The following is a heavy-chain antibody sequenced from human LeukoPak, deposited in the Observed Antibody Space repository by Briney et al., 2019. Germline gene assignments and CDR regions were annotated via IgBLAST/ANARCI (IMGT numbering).Heavy chain of an antibody. CDR2: IIPIFGTA. V-gene: IGHV1-69*06. D-gene: IGHD4-23*01. J-gene: IGHJ6*03. CDR1: GGTFSSYA. CDR3: AREEWGGNGYYYYMDV. Sequence: EPSVKVSCKASGGTFSSYAISWVRQAPGQGLEWMGGIIPIFGTANYAQKFQGRVTITADKSTSTAYMELSSLRSEDTAVYYCAREEWGGNGYYYYMDVWGKGTTVTVSS.